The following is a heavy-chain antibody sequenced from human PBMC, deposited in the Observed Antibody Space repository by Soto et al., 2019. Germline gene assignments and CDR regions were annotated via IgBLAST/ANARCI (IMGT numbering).Heavy chain of an antibody. CDR3: ARASESVVVVPAAPPDYYYMDV. CDR1: GGSISSGGYY. V-gene: IGHV4-61*08. J-gene: IGHJ6*03. CDR2: IYYSGST. Sequence: PSETLSLTCTVSGGSISSGGYYWSWIRQHPGKGLEWIGYIYYSGSTYYNPSLKSRVTISVDTSKNQFSLKLSSVTAADTAVYYCARASESVVVVPAAPPDYYYMDVWGKGTTVTVSS. D-gene: IGHD2-2*01.